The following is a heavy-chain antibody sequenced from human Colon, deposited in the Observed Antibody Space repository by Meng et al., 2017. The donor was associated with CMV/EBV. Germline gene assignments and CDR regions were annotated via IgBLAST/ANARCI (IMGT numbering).Heavy chain of an antibody. CDR2: IFNSGAT. CDR1: GDSISSGGYY. V-gene: IGHV4-31*02. D-gene: IGHD6-19*01. CDR3: ARGALGACTGSSCFS. J-gene: IGHJ5*02. Sequence: SGDSISSGGYYWSWIRQYPGKGLEWIGYIFNSGATSKNPSLSSRVVMSVDTSKNQFSLKLASVTAADTALYLCARGALGACTGSSCFSWGQGTLVTVSS.